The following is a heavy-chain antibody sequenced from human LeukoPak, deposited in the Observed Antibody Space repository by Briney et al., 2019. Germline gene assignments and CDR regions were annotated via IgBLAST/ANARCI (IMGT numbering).Heavy chain of an antibody. D-gene: IGHD3-22*01. J-gene: IGHJ5*02. V-gene: IGHV4-59*12. CDR1: GGSISSYY. Sequence: SETLSLTCIVSGGSISSYYWSWIRQPPGKGLEWIGYIYYSGSTNYNPSLKSRVTISVDTSKNQFSLKLSSVTAADTAVYYCARDMDSSGYLVNNPWGQGTLVTVSS. CDR3: ARDMDSSGYLVNNP. CDR2: IYYSGST.